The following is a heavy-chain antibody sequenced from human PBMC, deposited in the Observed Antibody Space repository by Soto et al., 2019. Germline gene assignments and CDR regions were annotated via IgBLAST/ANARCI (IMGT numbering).Heavy chain of an antibody. CDR2: IYPGDSDT. V-gene: IGHV5-51*01. CDR3: ARRIAAPDDWFDP. CDR1: GYSFTSYW. Sequence: GESLKISCKGSGYSFTSYWIGWVRQMPGKGLEWMGIIYPGDSDTRYSPSFQGQVTISADKSISTAYLQWSSLKASDTATYYCARRIAAPDDWFDPWGQGTLVTVSS. J-gene: IGHJ5*02. D-gene: IGHD6-6*01.